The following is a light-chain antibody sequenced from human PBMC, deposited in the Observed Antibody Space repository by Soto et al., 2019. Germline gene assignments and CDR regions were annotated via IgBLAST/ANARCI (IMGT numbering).Light chain of an antibody. CDR2: DAS. CDR1: QDISNY. Sequence: DIQMTQSPSSLSASVGDRVTITCQASQDISNYLNWYQQKPGKAPKLLIYDASNLQKGVPSRFSGSGSGTDFSFTINSLQPDDVATYYCQQYNDYSWTFGQGTKVDIK. V-gene: IGKV1-33*01. J-gene: IGKJ1*01. CDR3: QQYNDYSWT.